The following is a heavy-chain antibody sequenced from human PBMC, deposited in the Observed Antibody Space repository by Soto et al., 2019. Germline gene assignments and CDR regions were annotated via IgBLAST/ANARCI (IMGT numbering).Heavy chain of an antibody. CDR2: IWYDGNIQ. CDR3: ARGGPYCSGGSCFYGMDV. Sequence: QVQLVESGGGVVQPGRSLRLSCVASGFIFATHGMHWVRQAPGKGLEWVAVIWYDGNIQYYADSVKGRFTVSRDNSKNTLYLQMNSLRAEDTSVYYCARGGPYCSGGSCFYGMDVWGQGTTVTVSS. D-gene: IGHD2-15*01. CDR1: GFIFATHG. V-gene: IGHV3-33*01. J-gene: IGHJ6*02.